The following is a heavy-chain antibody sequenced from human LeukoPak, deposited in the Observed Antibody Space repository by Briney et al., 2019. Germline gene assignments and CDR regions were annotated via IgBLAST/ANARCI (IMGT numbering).Heavy chain of an antibody. CDR3: ARHRPKKLEAPYSSSSGYFQH. Sequence: PSETLSLTCAVYGGSFSGYYWSWIRQPPGKGLEWIGEINHSGSTNYNPSLKSRVTISVDTSKNQFSLKLSSVTAADTAVYYCARHRPKKLEAPYSSSSGYFQHWGQGTLVTVSS. D-gene: IGHD6-6*01. J-gene: IGHJ1*01. V-gene: IGHV4-34*01. CDR2: INHSGST. CDR1: GGSFSGYY.